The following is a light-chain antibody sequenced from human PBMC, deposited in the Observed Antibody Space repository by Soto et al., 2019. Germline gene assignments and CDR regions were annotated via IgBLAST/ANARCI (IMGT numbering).Light chain of an antibody. CDR2: EGR. J-gene: IGLJ2*01. CDR3: CSYAGSSTVV. V-gene: IGLV2-23*01. CDR1: SSDVGSYNL. Sequence: QSALTQPASVSGSPGQSITISCTGTSSDVGSYNLVSWYQQHPGKAPKLMFYEGRKRPSGVSNRFSGSKSGNTASLTISGLQAEDEADYYCCSYAGSSTVVFGGGTKLTVL.